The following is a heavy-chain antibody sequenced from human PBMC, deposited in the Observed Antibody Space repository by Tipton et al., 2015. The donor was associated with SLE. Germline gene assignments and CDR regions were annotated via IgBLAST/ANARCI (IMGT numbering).Heavy chain of an antibody. V-gene: IGHV4-39*01. CDR2: IYYSGTT. CDR1: GGSISGTSHY. Sequence: LRLSCSVSGGSISGTSHYWGWIRQPPGKGLEWLGSIYYSGTTYYNPSLKSRVTISVDTSKNQISLKLRSVTAADTAVYYCAGTPWLVRFEYWGQGILVNVSP. D-gene: IGHD6-19*01. J-gene: IGHJ4*02. CDR3: AGTPWLVRFEY.